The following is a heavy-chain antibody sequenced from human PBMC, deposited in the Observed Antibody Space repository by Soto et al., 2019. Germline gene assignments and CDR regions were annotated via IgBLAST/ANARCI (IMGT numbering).Heavy chain of an antibody. J-gene: IGHJ6*02. CDR1: GYTFPSYG. CDR2: ISAYNGNT. V-gene: IGHV1-18*04. D-gene: IGHD3-3*01. Sequence: GASVKVSCKASGYTFPSYGISWVRQAPGQELEWMGWISAYNGNTNYAQKLQGRVTMTTDTSTSTAYMELRSLRSDDTAVYYCARELLRFLEWLPYGMDVWGQGTTVTVSS. CDR3: ARELLRFLEWLPYGMDV.